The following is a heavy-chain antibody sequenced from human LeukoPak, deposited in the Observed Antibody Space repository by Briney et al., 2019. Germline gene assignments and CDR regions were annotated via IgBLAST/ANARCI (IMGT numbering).Heavy chain of an antibody. Sequence: GGSLRLSCAASGFTFSSYAMHWVRQAPGKGLEWVAVISYDGSNKYYADSVKGRFTISRDNSKNTLYLQMNSLRAEDTAVYYCARGIYSGYVLSYWGQGTLVTVSS. D-gene: IGHD5-12*01. CDR3: ARGIYSGYVLSY. CDR1: GFTFSSYA. CDR2: ISYDGSNK. V-gene: IGHV3-30*04. J-gene: IGHJ4*02.